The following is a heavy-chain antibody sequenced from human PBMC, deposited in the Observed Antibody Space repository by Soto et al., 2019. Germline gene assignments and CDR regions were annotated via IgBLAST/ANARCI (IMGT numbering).Heavy chain of an antibody. V-gene: IGHV4-4*03. Sequence: LRETLSLTCAFSGGSISSSNWWSWVRQPPGKGLEWIGEIYHSGSTNYNPSLKSRVTISVDKSKNQFSLKLSSVTAADTAVYYRARRGRLAAAGTGYGMDVWGQGTTVTVSS. D-gene: IGHD6-13*01. CDR2: IYHSGST. J-gene: IGHJ6*02. CDR3: ARRGRLAAAGTGYGMDV. CDR1: GGSISSSNW.